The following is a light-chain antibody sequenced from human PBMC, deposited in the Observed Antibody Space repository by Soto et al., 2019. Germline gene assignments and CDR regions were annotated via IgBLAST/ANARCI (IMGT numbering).Light chain of an antibody. CDR2: ATS. Sequence: DIQMTQSPSSLSASVGDRVTITCRASQGVTYYLAWYQQKPGEVPKLLIYATSTLQSGVPSRFSGSGFGIDLTLTISSLQPEDVATYYCQNYNSAPWTFGQGTKVEIK. J-gene: IGKJ1*01. V-gene: IGKV1-27*01. CDR3: QNYNSAPWT. CDR1: QGVTYY.